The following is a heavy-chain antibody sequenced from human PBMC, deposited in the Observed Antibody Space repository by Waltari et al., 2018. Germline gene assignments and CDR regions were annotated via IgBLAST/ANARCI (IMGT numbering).Heavy chain of an antibody. J-gene: IGHJ5*02. V-gene: IGHV3-23*01. CDR2: ISGSGGST. Sequence: EVQLLESGGGLVQPGGSQRLSCAASGFTFSSYAMSWVRQAPGKGLEWVSAISGSGGSTYYADSVKGRFTISRDNSKNTLYLQMNSLRAEDTAVYYCAKAVRIVGATIWFDPWGQGTLVTVSS. D-gene: IGHD1-26*01. CDR3: AKAVRIVGATIWFDP. CDR1: GFTFSSYA.